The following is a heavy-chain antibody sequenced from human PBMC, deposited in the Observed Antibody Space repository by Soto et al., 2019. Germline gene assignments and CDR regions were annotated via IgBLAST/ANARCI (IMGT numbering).Heavy chain of an antibody. Sequence: GGSLRLSCAASGFTFSSYAMSWVRQAPGKGQEWVSAISGRGGSTYYADSVKGRFTISRDNSKNTLYLQMNSLRAEDTAVYYCAKSAFLYDYIWGSYRLDYYYYMDVWGKGTTVTVSS. J-gene: IGHJ6*03. D-gene: IGHD3-16*02. V-gene: IGHV3-23*01. CDR2: ISGRGGST. CDR1: GFTFSSYA. CDR3: AKSAFLYDYIWGSYRLDYYYYMDV.